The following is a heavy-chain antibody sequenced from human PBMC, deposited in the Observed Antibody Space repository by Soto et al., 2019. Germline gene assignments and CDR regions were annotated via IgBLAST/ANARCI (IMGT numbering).Heavy chain of an antibody. CDR1: GFNFTSYG. J-gene: IGHJ3*02. D-gene: IGHD5-18*01. V-gene: IGHV3-30*18. Sequence: GGSLRLSCAASGFNFTSYGMHWVRQAPGKGLEWVAIISYDGNNKYYADSVKGRFTISRDNSKNTLYLQMSSLRVEDTAVYYCAKDSAGYSYGYESDAFDIWGQGTMVTVSS. CDR2: ISYDGNNK. CDR3: AKDSAGYSYGYESDAFDI.